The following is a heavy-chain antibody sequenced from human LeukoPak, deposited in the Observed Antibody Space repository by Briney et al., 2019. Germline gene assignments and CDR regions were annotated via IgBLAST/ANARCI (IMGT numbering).Heavy chain of an antibody. D-gene: IGHD5-12*01. CDR2: IYHSGST. Sequence: SETLSLTCAVSGYSISSGYYWGWIRQPPGKGLEWIGSIYHSGSTYYNPSLKSRVTISVDTSKNQFSLKLSSVTAADTAVYYCARLGRYSGYGYLDYWGQGTRVTVSS. J-gene: IGHJ4*02. CDR1: GYSISSGYY. CDR3: ARLGRYSGYGYLDY. V-gene: IGHV4-38-2*01.